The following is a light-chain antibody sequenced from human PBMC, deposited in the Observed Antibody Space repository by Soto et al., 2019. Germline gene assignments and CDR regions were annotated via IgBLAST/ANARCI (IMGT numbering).Light chain of an antibody. CDR1: QRISTY. CDR3: QQSYSSPLT. Sequence: DIQMTQSPSSLSASVGDRVTIPCRASQRISTYLNWYQHKPGKAPKLLIYTASSLQSGVPSRFSGSGSGTHFTLTISSLQPGDFATYYCQQSYSSPLTFGGGTKVEIK. V-gene: IGKV1-39*01. J-gene: IGKJ4*01. CDR2: TAS.